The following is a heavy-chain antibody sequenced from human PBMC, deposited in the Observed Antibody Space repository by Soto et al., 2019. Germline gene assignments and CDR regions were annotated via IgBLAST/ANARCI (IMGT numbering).Heavy chain of an antibody. Sequence: SETLYVTCTVSGGSISSYYWSWIRQPAGKGLEWIGRIYTSGSTNYNPSLKSRVTMSVDTSKNQFSLKLSSVTAADTAVYCCVGEYSSSSPGAQNTKLRSGMDVWGQGTTVTVSS. D-gene: IGHD6-6*01. CDR3: VGEYSSSSPGAQNTKLRSGMDV. V-gene: IGHV4-4*07. J-gene: IGHJ6*02. CDR1: GGSISSYY. CDR2: IYTSGST.